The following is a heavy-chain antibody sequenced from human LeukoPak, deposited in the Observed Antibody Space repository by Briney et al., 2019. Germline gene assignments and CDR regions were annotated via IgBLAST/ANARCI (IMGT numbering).Heavy chain of an antibody. J-gene: IGHJ3*02. D-gene: IGHD3-22*01. Sequence: PGGSLRLSCAASGFTFSSYAMSWVRQAPGKGLEWVSAISGSGGSTYYADSVKGRFTISRDNSKNTLYLQMNSLRAEDTAVYYCAKDYYDSSGYYPYAFDIWGQGTMVTVSS. CDR3: AKDYYDSSGYYPYAFDI. CDR2: ISGSGGST. V-gene: IGHV3-23*01. CDR1: GFTFSSYA.